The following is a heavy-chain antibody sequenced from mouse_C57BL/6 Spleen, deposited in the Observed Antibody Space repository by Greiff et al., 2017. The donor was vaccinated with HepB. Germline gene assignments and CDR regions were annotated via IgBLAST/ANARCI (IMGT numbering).Heavy chain of an antibody. D-gene: IGHD2-3*01. CDR2: ISSGSSTI. V-gene: IGHV5-17*01. CDR1: GFTFSDYG. CDR3: ATLGYYGAMDY. J-gene: IGHJ4*01. Sequence: EVKLMESGGGLVKPGGSLKLSCAASGFTFSDYGMHWVRQAPEKGLEWVAYISSGSSTIYYADTVKGRFTISRDNAKNTLFLQMTSLRSEDTAMYYCATLGYYGAMDYWGQGTSVTVSS.